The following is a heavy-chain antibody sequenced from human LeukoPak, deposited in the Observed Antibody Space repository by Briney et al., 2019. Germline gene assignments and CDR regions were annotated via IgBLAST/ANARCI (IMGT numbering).Heavy chain of an antibody. CDR3: ARGTRVAAVDY. D-gene: IGHD6-13*01. J-gene: IGHJ4*02. CDR1: GGSISNYY. Sequence: SETLSLTCTVSGGSISNYYWGWIRQPPGEGLEWIGSIYYSGSTYYNSSLQSRVTISVHMSNNQFSLKLSSVTAADTAVYYCARGTRVAAVDYWGQGTLVTVSS. CDR2: IYYSGST. V-gene: IGHV4-39*07.